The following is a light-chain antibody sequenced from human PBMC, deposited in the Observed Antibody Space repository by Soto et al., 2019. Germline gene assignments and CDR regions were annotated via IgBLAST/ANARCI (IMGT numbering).Light chain of an antibody. V-gene: IGKV1-5*01. Sequence: DIQMTQSPSTLSASVGDRVTITCRASQSLSSYLAWYQQKPGKAPNLLIYDASNLESGVPSRFSGSGSGTEFTLTISSLQPDDFATYYCQQSYSTPFDFGQGTRLEIK. CDR1: QSLSSY. CDR2: DAS. CDR3: QQSYSTPFD. J-gene: IGKJ5*01.